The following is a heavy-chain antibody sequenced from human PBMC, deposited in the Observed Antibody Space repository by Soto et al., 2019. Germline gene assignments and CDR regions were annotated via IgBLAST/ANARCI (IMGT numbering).Heavy chain of an antibody. CDR2: IKSKTDGGTT. CDR3: TTDRTIFSSPGGGGYYYGMDV. CDR1: GFTFSNAW. D-gene: IGHD3-3*01. Sequence: GGSLRLSCAASGFTFSNAWMSWVRQAPGKGLEWVGRIKSKTDGGTTDYAAPVKGRFTISRDDSKNTLYLQMNSLKTEDTAVYYCTTDRTIFSSPGGGGYYYGMDVWGQGTTVTVSS. V-gene: IGHV3-15*01. J-gene: IGHJ6*02.